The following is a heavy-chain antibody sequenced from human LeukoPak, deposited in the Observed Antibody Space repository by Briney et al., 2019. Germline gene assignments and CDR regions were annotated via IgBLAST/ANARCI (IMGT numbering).Heavy chain of an antibody. Sequence: SETLSLTCAVYGGSFSVDYWNWIRQPPGKGLEWIGQITHSGGANYNPSLKSRVSILFDTSKKQFSLKLSSVTAADTAVYYCARGGYCSGGRCPTWFDPWGQGTLVTVSS. CDR3: ARGGYCSGGRCPTWFDP. V-gene: IGHV4-34*01. J-gene: IGHJ5*02. CDR1: GGSFSVDY. CDR2: ITHSGGA. D-gene: IGHD2-15*01.